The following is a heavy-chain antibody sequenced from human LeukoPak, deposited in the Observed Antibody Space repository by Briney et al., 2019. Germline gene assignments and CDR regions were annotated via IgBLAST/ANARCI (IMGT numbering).Heavy chain of an antibody. D-gene: IGHD2-2*01. V-gene: IGHV1-2*02. CDR2: INPNSGGT. CDR1: GYTFTGYY. Sequence: ASVKVSCKASGYTFTGYYMHWVRQAPGQGLEWMGWINPNSGGTNYAQKFQGRVTMTRDTSISTAYMELSRLRSDDPAVYYCATYCSSTSCYPFDYWGQGTLVTVSS. J-gene: IGHJ4*02. CDR3: ATYCSSTSCYPFDY.